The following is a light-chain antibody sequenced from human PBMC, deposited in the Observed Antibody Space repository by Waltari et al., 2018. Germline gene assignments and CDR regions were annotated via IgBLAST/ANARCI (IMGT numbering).Light chain of an antibody. CDR3: QKYNSPPGT. J-gene: IGKJ1*01. CDR1: QGISSF. V-gene: IGKV1-9*01. Sequence: QLTQSPSSLSASVGDRVTITCRASQGISSFLAWYQQKAGKAPKLLIYAASTLQSGVPSRFSGSGSGTDFTLTISSLQPEDFAAYYCQKYNSPPGTFGQGTKVEIK. CDR2: AAS.